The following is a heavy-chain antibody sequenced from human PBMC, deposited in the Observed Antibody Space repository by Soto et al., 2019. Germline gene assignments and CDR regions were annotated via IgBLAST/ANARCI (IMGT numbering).Heavy chain of an antibody. CDR1: GLTFSSYA. D-gene: IGHD2-15*01. J-gene: IGHJ4*02. CDR3: AKGPTRSGHITYYLDS. CDR2: VSGSGVST. V-gene: IGHV3-23*01. Sequence: GGSLRLSCAASGLTFSSYAMNWVRQAPGKGLEWVSTVSGSGVSTYYADSVKGRFTISRDNSKNTLYLQMNSLGAEDTAVYYCAKGPTRSGHITYYLDSWGQGTLVTVSS.